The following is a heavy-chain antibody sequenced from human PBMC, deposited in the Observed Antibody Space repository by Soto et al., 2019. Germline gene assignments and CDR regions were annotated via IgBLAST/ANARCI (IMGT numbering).Heavy chain of an antibody. J-gene: IGHJ5*02. D-gene: IGHD1-1*01. CDR2: IYWDDDK. CDR1: GFSLSTSGVA. Sequence: VSGPTLVNPTQTLTLTFTFSGFSLSTSGVAVGWIRQPPGKALEWLALIYWDDDKRYSPSLKSRLTITKDTSKNQVVLTMTNMDPVDTATYYCAHRPPERGLATFDPWGQGTLVTVSS. V-gene: IGHV2-5*02. CDR3: AHRPPERGLATFDP.